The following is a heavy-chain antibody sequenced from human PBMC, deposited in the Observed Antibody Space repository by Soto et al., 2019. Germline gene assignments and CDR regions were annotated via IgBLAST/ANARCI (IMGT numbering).Heavy chain of an antibody. J-gene: IGHJ4*02. V-gene: IGHV4-59*08. CDR1: GGSISSYY. D-gene: IGHD3-9*01. Sequence: PSETLSLTCTVSGGSISSYYWSWIRQPPGKGLEWIGYIYYSGSTNYNPSLKSRVTISVDTSKNQFSLKLSSVTAADTAVYYCARSYDILTGYHLDYWGQGTLVTVSS. CDR2: IYYSGST. CDR3: ARSYDILTGYHLDY.